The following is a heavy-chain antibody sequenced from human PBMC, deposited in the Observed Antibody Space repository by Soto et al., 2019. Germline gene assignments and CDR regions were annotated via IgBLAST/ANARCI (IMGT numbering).Heavy chain of an antibody. J-gene: IGHJ4*02. D-gene: IGHD3-10*01. V-gene: IGHV3-23*01. Sequence: GGSLRLSCAASGFAFSNYAMNWVRQAPGKGLEWVSAISGGAGDTHYADSVKGRFTISRDNSKNTLYLQMKSLRAEDTAVYFCAKSSRITLVRGVTDYRGQGTLVTVSS. CDR2: ISGGAGDT. CDR1: GFAFSNYA. CDR3: AKSSRITLVRGVTDY.